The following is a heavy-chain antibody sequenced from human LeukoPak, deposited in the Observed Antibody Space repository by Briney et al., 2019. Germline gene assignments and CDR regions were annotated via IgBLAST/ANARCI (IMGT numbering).Heavy chain of an antibody. J-gene: IGHJ3*02. V-gene: IGHV1-18*01. CDR1: GYTFTSYG. CDR2: ISAYNGNT. CDR3: ARADGEITIFGVVTSDAFDI. Sequence: ASVKVSCKASGYTFTSYGISWVRQAPGQGLEWMGWISAYNGNTNYAQKLQGRVTMTTDTSTSTAYMELRSLRSEDTAVYYCARADGEITIFGVVTSDAFDIWGQGTMVTVSS. D-gene: IGHD3-3*01.